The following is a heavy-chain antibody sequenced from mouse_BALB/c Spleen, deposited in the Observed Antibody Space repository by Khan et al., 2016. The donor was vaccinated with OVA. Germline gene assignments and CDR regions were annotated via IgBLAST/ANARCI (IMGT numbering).Heavy chain of an antibody. D-gene: IGHD2-1*01. Sequence: VQLQQSVAYLLQPFSSFTLSFSSSCFHLPDTYLPFIKQLPYPFLELIGRLYPPTAASKYGPQFHSKAPLPSYPSSHTAYLHLSSLTSEDTAVYYCATLYGNPFAFWGQGTLVSVSA. CDR1: CFHLPDTY. CDR2: LYPPTAAS. J-gene: IGHJ3*01. CDR3: ATLYGNPFAF. V-gene: IGHV14-3*02.